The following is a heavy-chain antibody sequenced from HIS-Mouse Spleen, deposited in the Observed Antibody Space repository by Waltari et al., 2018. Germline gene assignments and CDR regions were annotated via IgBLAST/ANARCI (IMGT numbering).Heavy chain of an antibody. CDR3: VVSGS. CDR2: ISYDGSNK. Sequence: QVQLVESGGGVVQPGRSLRLTCAAAGLTLSSYGMHWVRQAPGKGLEWVAVISYDGSNKYYADSVKGRFTISRDNSKNTLYLQMNSLRAEDTAVYYCVVSGSWGQGTMVTVSS. CDR1: GLTLSSYG. D-gene: IGHD1-26*01. J-gene: IGHJ3*01. V-gene: IGHV3-30*03.